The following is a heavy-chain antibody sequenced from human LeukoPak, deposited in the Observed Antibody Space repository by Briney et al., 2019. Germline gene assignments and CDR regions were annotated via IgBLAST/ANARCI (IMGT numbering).Heavy chain of an antibody. CDR3: AKAMGATLFDY. J-gene: IGHJ4*02. CDR2: ISGSGGST. D-gene: IGHD1-26*01. CDR1: GFTFSSYA. V-gene: IGHV3-23*01. Sequence: AGGSLRLSCAAPGFTFSSYAMSWVRQAPGKGLEWVSGISGSGGSTYYADSVKGRFTISRDNSKNTLYLQMNSLRAGDTAVYYCAKAMGATLFDYWGQGTLVTVSS.